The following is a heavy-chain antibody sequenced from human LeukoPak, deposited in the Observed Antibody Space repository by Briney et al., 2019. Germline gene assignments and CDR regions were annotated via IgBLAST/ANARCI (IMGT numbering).Heavy chain of an antibody. CDR3: ARAEWELNYYYYGMDV. V-gene: IGHV3-53*01. J-gene: IGHJ6*02. D-gene: IGHD1-26*01. Sequence: PGGSLRLSCAASGFTVSSNYMSWVRQAPGKGLEWVSVIYSGGSTYYADSVKGRFTISRDNSKNTLYLQMNSLRAEDTAVYYCARAEWELNYYYYGMDVWGQGTTVTVSS. CDR2: IYSGGST. CDR1: GFTVSSNY.